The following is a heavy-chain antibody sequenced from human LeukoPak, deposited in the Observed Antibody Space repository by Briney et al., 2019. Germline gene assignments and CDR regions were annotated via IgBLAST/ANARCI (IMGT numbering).Heavy chain of an antibody. CDR1: GFTFSSYA. CDR3: ARDQVLRYFDWSYYFDY. CDR2: ISGSGGST. D-gene: IGHD3-9*01. V-gene: IGHV3-23*01. J-gene: IGHJ4*02. Sequence: PGGSLRLSCAASGFTFSSYAMSWVRQAPGKGLEWVSAISGSGGSTYYADSVKGRFTISRDNAKNSLYLQMNSLRAEDTAVYYCARDQVLRYFDWSYYFDYWGQGTLVTVSS.